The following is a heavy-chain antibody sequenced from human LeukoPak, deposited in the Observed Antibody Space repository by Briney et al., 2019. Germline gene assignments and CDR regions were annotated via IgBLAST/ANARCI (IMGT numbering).Heavy chain of an antibody. CDR1: GYSIRSGYY. V-gene: IGHV4-38-2*01. Sequence: SETLSLTCVVSGYSIRSGYYWGWIRQSPGKGLEWLGEINDNGRVNYNPSLMSRVTVSVDTSKNQFSLRLTSVTATDTAVYYCARRWNYGRNYYIDVWGKGATVSVSS. J-gene: IGHJ6*03. CDR3: ARRWNYGRNYYIDV. D-gene: IGHD1-7*01. CDR2: INDNGRV.